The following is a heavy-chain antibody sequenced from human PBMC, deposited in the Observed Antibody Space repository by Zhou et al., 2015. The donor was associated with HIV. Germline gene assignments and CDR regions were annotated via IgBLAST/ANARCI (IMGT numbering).Heavy chain of an antibody. Sequence: QVQLVQSGAEVKKPGSSVKVSCKASGGTFSSYAISWVRQAPGQGLEWMGGIIPIFGTANYAQKFQGRVTITADESTSTAYMELSSLRSEDTAVYYCARGRRSGSYSTDAFDIWGQGTMVTVSS. CDR3: ARGRRSGSYSTDAFDI. V-gene: IGHV1-69*01. J-gene: IGHJ3*02. CDR1: GGTFSSYA. CDR2: IIPIFGTA. D-gene: IGHD1-26*01.